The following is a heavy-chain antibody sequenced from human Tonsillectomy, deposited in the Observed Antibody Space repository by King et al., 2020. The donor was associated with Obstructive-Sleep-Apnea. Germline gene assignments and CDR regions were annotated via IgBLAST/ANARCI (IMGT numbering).Heavy chain of an antibody. J-gene: IGHJ4*02. D-gene: IGHD3-10*01. V-gene: IGHV4-30-4*01. CDR1: GDSISSGDYY. CDR3: AREARGVIMG. CDR2: IYYSGST. Sequence: VQLQESGPGLVKPSQTLSLTCTVSGDSISSGDYYWSWIRQSPGKGLEWIGYIYYSGSTYYNPSLKSRITISEDTSTNQFSLKLSSVTAADTAVYYCAREARGVIMGWGQGTLVIVSS.